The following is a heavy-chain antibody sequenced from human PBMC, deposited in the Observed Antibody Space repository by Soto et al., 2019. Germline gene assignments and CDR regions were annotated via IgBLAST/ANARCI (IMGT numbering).Heavy chain of an antibody. V-gene: IGHV4-30-4*01. CDR2: IFHSGDT. J-gene: IGHJ2*01. CDR3: ARHPRITRGWHFDL. CDR1: GGSIDTSDYY. D-gene: IGHD1-20*01. Sequence: SETLSLTXTVSGGSIDTSDYYWSWIRQQPGKGLEWIGYIFHSGDTYYNPSLTSRLAFSVDTSKNQFSLRLTSVTVADTAIYFCARHPRITRGWHFDLWGRGTLVTVSS.